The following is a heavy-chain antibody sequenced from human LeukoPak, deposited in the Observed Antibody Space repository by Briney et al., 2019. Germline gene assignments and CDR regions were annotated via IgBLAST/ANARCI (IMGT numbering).Heavy chain of an antibody. J-gene: IGHJ6*04. Sequence: PGGSLRLSCAASGFTFSSYAMHWVRQAPGKGLEWVAVISYDGSNKYYADSVKGRFTISRDNSKNTLYLQMNSLIAEDTAVYYCARDLPPPNPYGDSRHGMDVWGKGTTVTVSS. D-gene: IGHD4-17*01. CDR1: GFTFSSYA. V-gene: IGHV3-30*04. CDR2: ISYDGSNK. CDR3: ARDLPPPNPYGDSRHGMDV.